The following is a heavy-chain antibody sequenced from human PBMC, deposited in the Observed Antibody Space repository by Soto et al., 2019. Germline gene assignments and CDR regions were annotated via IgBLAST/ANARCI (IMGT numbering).Heavy chain of an antibody. J-gene: IGHJ4*02. CDR1: GGSISSSSYY. CDR3: ARRNWGSFDY. V-gene: IGHV4-39*01. Sequence: QLQLQESGPGLVKPSETLSLTCTVSGGSISSSSYYWGWIRQPPGKGLEWIGSISSSGSTYYKPSLKGRGAMSVDTSKNQFSINLTSVTAADTDVYYCARRNWGSFDYWCQGTLVTVSS. D-gene: IGHD7-27*01. CDR2: ISSSGST.